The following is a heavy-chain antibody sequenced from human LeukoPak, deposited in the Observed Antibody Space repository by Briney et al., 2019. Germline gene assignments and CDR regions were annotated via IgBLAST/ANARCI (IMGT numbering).Heavy chain of an antibody. Sequence: PGGSLRLSCAASGFTFSSYAMTWVRQAPGKGLVWVSRINSDGSSTSYADSVKGRFTISRDNAKNSLYLQMNSLRAEDTAVYYCARDGYNSGGYWFEPWGQGTLVTVSS. J-gene: IGHJ5*02. CDR1: GFTFSSYA. CDR2: INSDGSST. D-gene: IGHD5-24*01. V-gene: IGHV3-74*01. CDR3: ARDGYNSGGYWFEP.